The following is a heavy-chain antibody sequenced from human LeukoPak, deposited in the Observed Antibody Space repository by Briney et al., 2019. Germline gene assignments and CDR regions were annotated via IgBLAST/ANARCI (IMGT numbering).Heavy chain of an antibody. Sequence: ASVKVSCKVSGYTLTELSMHWVRQAPGKGLEWMGGFDPEDGETIYAQKFQGRVTMTEDTSTDTAYMELSSLRSEDTAVYYRATVGGRWYDIDYWGQGTLVTVSS. J-gene: IGHJ4*02. CDR3: ATVGGRWYDIDY. CDR2: FDPEDGET. D-gene: IGHD6-13*01. V-gene: IGHV1-24*01. CDR1: GYTLTELS.